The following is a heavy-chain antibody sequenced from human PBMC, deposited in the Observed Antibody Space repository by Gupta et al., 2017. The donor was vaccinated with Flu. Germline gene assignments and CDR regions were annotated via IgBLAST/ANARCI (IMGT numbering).Heavy chain of an antibody. V-gene: IGHV3-23*01. CDR3: AKGGRSIVVVIAIMSLGGAFDI. J-gene: IGHJ3*02. Sequence: EVQLLESGGGLVQPGGSLRLSCAASGFTFSRYAMSWVRPAPGKGLEWVSAMSGSGGSTYYADSVKGRFTISRDNAKNTLYLQMNSLRAEDTAVYYWAKGGRSIVVVIAIMSLGGAFDIWGQGTMVTGSS. CDR2: MSGSGGST. D-gene: IGHD2-21*01. CDR1: GFTFSRYA.